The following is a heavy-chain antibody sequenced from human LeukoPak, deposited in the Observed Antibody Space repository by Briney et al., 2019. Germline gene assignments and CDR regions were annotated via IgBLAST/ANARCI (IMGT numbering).Heavy chain of an antibody. J-gene: IGHJ4*02. CDR1: GGSFSGYY. D-gene: IGHD1-26*01. CDR3: ASQVGAKADY. CDR2: INHSGST. V-gene: IGHV4-34*01. Sequence: SETLSLTCAVYGGSFSGYYWSWIRQPPGKGLEWIGEINHSGSTNYNPSLKSRVTISVDTSKNQFSLKLSSVTAADTAVYYCASQVGAKADYWGQGTLVTVSS.